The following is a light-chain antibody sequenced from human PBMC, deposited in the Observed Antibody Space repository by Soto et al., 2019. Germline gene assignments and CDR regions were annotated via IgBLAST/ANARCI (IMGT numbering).Light chain of an antibody. CDR1: QSVDSTY. V-gene: IGKV3-20*01. CDR2: DAS. Sequence: EIGMTQSPGTLSFSPGESATLSCRASQSVDSTYIAWYQQKPGQAPRLLIYDASNRATGIPDRFSGSGSGRDFTLTISRLEPEDFAVYYCKQYGSSGKFGQGTKVDIK. J-gene: IGKJ1*01. CDR3: KQYGSSGK.